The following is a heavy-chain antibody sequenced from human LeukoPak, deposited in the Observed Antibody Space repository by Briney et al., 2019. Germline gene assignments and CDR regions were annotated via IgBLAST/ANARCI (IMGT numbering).Heavy chain of an antibody. J-gene: IGHJ3*02. CDR1: GFTFSSYA. D-gene: IGHD6-13*01. CDR3: WGRVSDI. V-gene: IGHV3-7*01. Sequence: GGSLRLSCAASGFTFSSYAMSWVRQAPGKGLEWVANIRQDGGEKYYVDSVKGRFTISRDNAKNSLYLEMNSLRAEDTAVYYCWGRVSDIWGQGTMVTVSS. CDR2: IRQDGGEK.